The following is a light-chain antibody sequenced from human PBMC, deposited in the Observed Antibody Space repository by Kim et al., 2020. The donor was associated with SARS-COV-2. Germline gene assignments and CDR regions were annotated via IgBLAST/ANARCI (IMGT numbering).Light chain of an antibody. J-gene: IGKJ4*01. CDR1: QSVNTN. CDR3: QQYNTWPPLT. CDR2: GAS. V-gene: IGKV3-15*01. Sequence: EIVMTQSPVTLSVSPGERATLSCRASQSVNTNLAWYQHKPGQAPRLLIHGASTRATGIPGRFSGSGSGTEFTLTISSLQSEDFAVYYCQQYNTWPPLTFGGGTKVDIK.